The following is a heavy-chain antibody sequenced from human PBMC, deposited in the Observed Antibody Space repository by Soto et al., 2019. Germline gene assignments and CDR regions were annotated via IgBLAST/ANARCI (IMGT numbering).Heavy chain of an antibody. CDR2: ISSGTSTI. CDR3: ATEGDSSGWYNWFDP. J-gene: IGHJ5*02. CDR1: GFTFSSYN. D-gene: IGHD3-22*01. V-gene: IGHV3-48*01. Sequence: EVQLAESGGGLVQPGGSLRLSCAASGFTFSSYNMNWVRQAPGKGLEWVSYISSGTSTIYYADSVKGRFTISRDNAKNSLYLHMNSLRAEDTAVYYCATEGDSSGWYNWFDPWGQGTLVTVSS.